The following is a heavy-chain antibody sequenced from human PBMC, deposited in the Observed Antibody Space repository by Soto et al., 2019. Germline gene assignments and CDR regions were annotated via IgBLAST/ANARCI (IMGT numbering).Heavy chain of an antibody. CDR2: ISGSGGTT. CDR1: GFTFSNYA. V-gene: IGHV3-23*01. Sequence: GGSLRLSCAASGFTFSNYAMSWVRQAPGKGLEWVSGISGSGGTTDYADSVKGRFTISRDNSKNTLSLQMDSLRAEDTALYYCAKSPREVNWKTFDYWGQGTLVTVSS. J-gene: IGHJ4*02. CDR3: AKSPREVNWKTFDY. D-gene: IGHD1-1*01.